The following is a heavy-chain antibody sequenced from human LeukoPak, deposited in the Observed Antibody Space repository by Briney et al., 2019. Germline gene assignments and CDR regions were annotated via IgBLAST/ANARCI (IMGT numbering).Heavy chain of an antibody. CDR2: IWYDGSNK. J-gene: IGHJ5*02. Sequence: GGSLRLSCAASGFTFSSYGMHWVRQAPGKGLEWVAVIWYDGSNKYYADSVKGRFTISRDNSKNTLYLQMNSLRAEDTAVYYCVRDGNFWSGYPSWFDPWGQGTLVTVSS. V-gene: IGHV3-33*01. D-gene: IGHD3-3*01. CDR3: VRDGNFWSGYPSWFDP. CDR1: GFTFSSYG.